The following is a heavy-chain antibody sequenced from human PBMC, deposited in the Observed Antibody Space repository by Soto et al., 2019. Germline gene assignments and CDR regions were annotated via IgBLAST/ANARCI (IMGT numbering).Heavy chain of an antibody. D-gene: IGHD1-26*01. Sequence: SETLSLTCTVSGGSISSSSYYWGWIRQPPGKGLEWIGSIYYSGSTYYNPSLKSRVTISVDTSKNQFSLKLSSVAAADTAVYYCASLYSDFEWYFDLWGRGTLVTVSS. CDR3: ASLYSDFEWYFDL. J-gene: IGHJ2*01. V-gene: IGHV4-39*01. CDR1: GGSISSSSYY. CDR2: IYYSGST.